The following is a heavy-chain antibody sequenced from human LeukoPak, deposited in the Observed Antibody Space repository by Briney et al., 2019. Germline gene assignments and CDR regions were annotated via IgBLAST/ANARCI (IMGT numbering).Heavy chain of an antibody. D-gene: IGHD3-10*01. CDR2: IKSKADGETT. V-gene: IGHV3-15*01. Sequence: GGSLRLSCAASGFTFTHAWMTWVRQAPGKGLEWVGRIKSKADGETTDYAAPVKGRFFMSRDDSKATLYLQMNYLETGDTAVYYCTTDLGITMIRGVIVSWGQGTLVTVSS. J-gene: IGHJ4*02. CDR1: GFTFTHAW. CDR3: TTDLGITMIRGVIVS.